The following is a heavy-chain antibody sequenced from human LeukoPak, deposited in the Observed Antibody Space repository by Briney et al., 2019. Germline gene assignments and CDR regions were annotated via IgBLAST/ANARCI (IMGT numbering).Heavy chain of an antibody. D-gene: IGHD3-3*01. CDR3: ARDREYDFRSGYSLHAFDI. V-gene: IGHV4-61*02. CDR2: IYTSGST. J-gene: IGHJ3*02. CDR1: GGSISSGSYY. Sequence: SETLSLTCTVSGGSISSGSYYWSWIRQPAGKGLEWIGRIYTSGSTNYNPSLKSRVTMSVDTSKNQFSLKLSSVTAADTAVYYCARDREYDFRSGYSLHAFDIWGQGTMVTVSS.